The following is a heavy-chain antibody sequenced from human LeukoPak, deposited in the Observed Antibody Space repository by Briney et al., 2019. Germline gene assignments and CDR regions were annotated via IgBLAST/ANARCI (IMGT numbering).Heavy chain of an antibody. Sequence: AETLSLTCTVSGGSSSSSSYYWRWIRRPPAKVLEAIGSIYYSGSTYYNPTLKRRVTISVDTSKNQFSLNLSSVTAADTAVYYCASSGAGQFDYWGQGTLVTVSS. CDR3: ASSGAGQFDY. CDR2: IYYSGST. J-gene: IGHJ4*02. D-gene: IGHD6-19*01. CDR1: GGSSSSSSYY. V-gene: IGHV4-39*07.